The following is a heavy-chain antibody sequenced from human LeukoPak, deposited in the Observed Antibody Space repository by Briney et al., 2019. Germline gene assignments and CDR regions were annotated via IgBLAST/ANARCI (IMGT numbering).Heavy chain of an antibody. CDR2: IYTSGST. CDR1: GGSISSYY. CDR3: ARGRYCSSSSCYQIYYYYMDV. J-gene: IGHJ6*03. D-gene: IGHD2-2*01. V-gene: IGHV4-4*07. Sequence: PSETLSLTCTVSGGSISSYYWSWIRQPAGKGLEWIGRIYTSGSTNYNPSLKSRVTMSVDTSKNQFSLKLSSVTAADTAVYYCARGRYCSSSSCYQIYYYYMDVWGKGTTVTVSS.